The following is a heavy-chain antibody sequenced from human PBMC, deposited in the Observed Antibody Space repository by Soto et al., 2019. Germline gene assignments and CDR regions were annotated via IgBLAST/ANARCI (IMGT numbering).Heavy chain of an antibody. Sequence: QVQLVESGGGVVQPGRSLRLSCAASGFTFSSYGMHWVRQAPGKGLEWVAVIWYDGSNKYYADSVKGRFTISRDNSKNTLYLQMNSLRAEDTAVYCCARDGGGVEMATQIAHWYFDLWGRGTLVTVSS. CDR2: IWYDGSNK. V-gene: IGHV3-33*01. D-gene: IGHD5-12*01. J-gene: IGHJ2*01. CDR3: ARDGGGVEMATQIAHWYFDL. CDR1: GFTFSSYG.